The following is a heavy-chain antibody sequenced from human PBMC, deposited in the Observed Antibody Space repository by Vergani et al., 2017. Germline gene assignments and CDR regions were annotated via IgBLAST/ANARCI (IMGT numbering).Heavy chain of an antibody. J-gene: IGHJ4*02. CDR1: GYTFPSYG. CDR2: SSPSNGNT. Sequence: QVQLVQSGIEVKKPGASVTVSCKASGYTFPSYGVTWVRQAPGQGLEWMGWSSPSNGNTNYAQKIQGRVTMTTDISSSAAYMELRSLKSDDTAIYYCAREGFYDYVWGSYRLRGGYYFDYWGQGTLVTVSS. D-gene: IGHD3-16*02. CDR3: AREGFYDYVWGSYRLRGGYYFDY. V-gene: IGHV1-18*01.